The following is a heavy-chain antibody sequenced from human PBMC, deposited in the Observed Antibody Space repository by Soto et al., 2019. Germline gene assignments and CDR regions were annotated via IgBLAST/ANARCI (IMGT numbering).Heavy chain of an antibody. CDR2: RQQDGSEK. Sequence: EVQLVESGGGLVQPGGSLRLSCAVSGFTFTIYSMSWVRQAPGEGLEWVANRQQDGSEKYYVDSVKGRFTISRDNAKNSLYLQMNSLRAEDTAVYYCARDLPGYCTTTDCYSYFDYWGQGTLVTVSS. V-gene: IGHV3-7*03. CDR1: GFTFTIYS. D-gene: IGHD2-2*02. J-gene: IGHJ4*02. CDR3: ARDLPGYCTTTDCYSYFDY.